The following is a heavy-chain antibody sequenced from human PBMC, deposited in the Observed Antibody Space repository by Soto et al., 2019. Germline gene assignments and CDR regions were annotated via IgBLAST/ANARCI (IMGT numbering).Heavy chain of an antibody. Sequence: PGGSLRLPCAASGFTFSNAWMSWVRQAPGKGLEWVGRIKSKTDGGTTDYAAPVKGRFTISRDNAKNSLYLRMNSLRDEDTAVYYCARDFFGFYYGSGSYYFYGMDVWGQGTSFTV. CDR3: ARDFFGFYYGSGSYYFYGMDV. V-gene: IGHV3-15*01. CDR1: GFTFSNAW. J-gene: IGHJ6*02. CDR2: IKSKTDGGTT. D-gene: IGHD3-10*01.